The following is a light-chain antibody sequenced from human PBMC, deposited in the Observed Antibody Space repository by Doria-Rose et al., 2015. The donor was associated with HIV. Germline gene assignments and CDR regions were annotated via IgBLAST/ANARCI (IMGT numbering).Light chain of an antibody. Sequence: VTITCRGSQSISGWLAWYQQKPGKAPKLLIYRASSLESGVPSRFSGSGSGTEFTLTISSLQPDDFATYYCQQYKSYSRTFGQGTKVEIK. CDR1: QSISGW. V-gene: IGKV1-5*03. CDR3: QQYKSYSRT. CDR2: RAS. J-gene: IGKJ1*01.